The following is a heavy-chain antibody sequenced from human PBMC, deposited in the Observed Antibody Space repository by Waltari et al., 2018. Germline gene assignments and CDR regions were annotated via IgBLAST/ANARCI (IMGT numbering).Heavy chain of an antibody. CDR2: IYYSGST. CDR1: GGSISSSSYY. V-gene: IGHV4-39*01. J-gene: IGHJ5*02. Sequence: QLQLQESGPGLVKPSETLSLTCTVSGGSISSSSYYWGWIRQPPGKGLEWIGSIYYSGSTYYNPSLKSRVTISVDTSKNQFSLKLSSVTAADTAVYYCVRHGSGSYYTQLGWFDPWGQGTLVTVSS. CDR3: VRHGSGSYYTQLGWFDP. D-gene: IGHD3-10*01.